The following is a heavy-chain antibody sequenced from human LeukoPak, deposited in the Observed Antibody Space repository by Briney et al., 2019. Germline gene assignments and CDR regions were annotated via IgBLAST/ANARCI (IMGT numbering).Heavy chain of an antibody. CDR3: ARGVIIRGRLDP. CDR1: GFTFNDYA. J-gene: IGHJ5*02. D-gene: IGHD3-16*02. CDR2: IKEDGSEK. Sequence: GGSLRLSCAASGFTFNDYAMSWVRHAPGRGLELVANIKEDGSEKYYVESVKGRFTISRDNAKNSLYLQMSSLRAEDTAVYYCARGVIIRGRLDPWGQGTLVTVSS. V-gene: IGHV3-7*01.